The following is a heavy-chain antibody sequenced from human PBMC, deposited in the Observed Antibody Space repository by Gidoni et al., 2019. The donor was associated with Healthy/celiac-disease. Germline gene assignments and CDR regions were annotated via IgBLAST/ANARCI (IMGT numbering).Heavy chain of an antibody. CDR1: GGTFSSYA. CDR3: ARDGTMLLYYYGMDV. CDR2: IIPIFGTA. J-gene: IGHJ6*02. V-gene: IGHV1-69*06. Sequence: QVQLVQSGAEVQKPGSSVKVSCKAAGGTFSSYAISWVLQPPGQGLEWMGRIIPIFGTANYAQKFKDRVTITADKSTCTAYMELSRLRSEDTAVYYCARDGTMLLYYYGMDVWGQGTTVTVSS. D-gene: IGHD2-8*01.